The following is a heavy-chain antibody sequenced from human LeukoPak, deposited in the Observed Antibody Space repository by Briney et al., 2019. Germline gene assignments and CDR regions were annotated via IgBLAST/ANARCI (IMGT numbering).Heavy chain of an antibody. Sequence: GGSLRLSCAASGFTFSNYWMNWVRQAPGKGLEWVASIGQDGSVNYYVDSVKGRFAISRDNAKNSLYLQMNSLRVEDTAVYYCATGGGWYFDYWGQGALITASS. CDR1: GFTFSNYW. CDR3: ATGGGWYFDY. D-gene: IGHD6-19*01. V-gene: IGHV3-7*01. CDR2: IGQDGSVN. J-gene: IGHJ4*02.